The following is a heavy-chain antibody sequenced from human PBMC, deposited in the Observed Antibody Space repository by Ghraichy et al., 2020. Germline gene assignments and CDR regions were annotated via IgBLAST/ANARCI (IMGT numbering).Heavy chain of an antibody. J-gene: IGHJ4*01. CDR1: GGSISSSY. D-gene: IGHD3-10*01. Sequence: SETLSLTCTVSGGSISSSYWSWIRQSPGRGLEWIAHIYYRGDTDYNPSLKSRVTISVDTSNSLFSLELTSVTVADSAVYYCAREYFYGSGIDYWGHGIPVIVSS. CDR2: IYYRGDT. CDR3: AREYFYGSGIDY. V-gene: IGHV4-59*01.